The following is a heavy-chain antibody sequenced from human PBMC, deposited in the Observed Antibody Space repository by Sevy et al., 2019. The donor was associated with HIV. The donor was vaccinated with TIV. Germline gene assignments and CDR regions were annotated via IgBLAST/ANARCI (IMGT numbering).Heavy chain of an antibody. CDR3: ARGPGGKWELLSPPAFDI. CDR1: GHTFTSYG. V-gene: IGHV1-18*01. CDR2: ISAFNGNT. D-gene: IGHD1-26*01. J-gene: IGHJ3*02. Sequence: ASVKVSCKASGHTFTSYGINWVRQAPGQGLEWVGWISAFNGNTNYAQTLLGRVTMTTDTSTSTAYMDLRGLRADDTAVYYCARGPGGKWELLSPPAFDIWAKGQWSPSPQ.